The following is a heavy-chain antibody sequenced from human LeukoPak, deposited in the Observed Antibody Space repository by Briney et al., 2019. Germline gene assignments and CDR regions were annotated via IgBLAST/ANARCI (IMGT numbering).Heavy chain of an antibody. CDR1: GDSISSYY. CDR3: ARASDSSSWYYFDY. V-gene: IGHV4-59*01. D-gene: IGHD6-13*01. J-gene: IGHJ4*02. CDR2: IYYSGST. Sequence: SETLSLTCTVSGDSISSYYWSWVRQPPGKGLEWIGYIYYSGSTNYNPSLKSRVTISVDTSKNQFSLKLTSVTAADTAVYFCARASDSSSWYYFDYWGQGTLVTVSS.